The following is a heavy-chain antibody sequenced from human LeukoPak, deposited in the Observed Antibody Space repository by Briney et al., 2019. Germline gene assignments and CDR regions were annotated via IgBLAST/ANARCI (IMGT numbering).Heavy chain of an antibody. J-gene: IGHJ6*02. CDR1: GGSISSYY. D-gene: IGHD3-22*01. CDR2: IYYSGST. Sequence: SETLSLTCTVSGGSISSYYWSWIRQPPGKGLEWIGYIYYSGSTNYNPSLKSRVTISVDTSKYQFSLKLSSVTAADTAVYYCARGADSSGYPTYYYYGMDVWGQGTTVTVSS. CDR3: ARGADSSGYPTYYYYGMDV. V-gene: IGHV4-59*01.